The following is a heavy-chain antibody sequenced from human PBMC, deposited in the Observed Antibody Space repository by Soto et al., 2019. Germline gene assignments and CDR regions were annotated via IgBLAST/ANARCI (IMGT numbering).Heavy chain of an antibody. J-gene: IGHJ6*02. CDR1: GFTISSYA. CDR3: AKPNDYGFYYYAMDV. V-gene: IGHV3-23*01. CDR2: ISGSGGST. Sequence: GGSLRLSCAASGFTISSYAMSWVRQAPGKGLEWVSAISGSGGSTYYADSVKGRFTISRDNSKNTLYLQMNSLRAEDTAVYYCAKPNDYGFYYYAMDVWGQGTTVTLSS. D-gene: IGHD4-17*01.